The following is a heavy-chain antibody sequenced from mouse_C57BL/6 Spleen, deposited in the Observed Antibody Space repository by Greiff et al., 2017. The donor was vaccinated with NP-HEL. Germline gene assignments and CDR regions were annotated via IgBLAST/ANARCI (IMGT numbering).Heavy chain of an antibody. J-gene: IGHJ2*01. V-gene: IGHV1-72*01. D-gene: IGHD2-4*01. Sequence: QVQLKQPGTELVKPGASVKLSCKASGYTFTSYWMHWVKQRPGQGLEWIGRIDPNSGGTKYNEKFKSKATLTVDKPSSTAYMQLSSLTSEDSAVYYCARGDYDCDYWGQGTTLTVSS. CDR1: GYTFTSYW. CDR2: IDPNSGGT. CDR3: ARGDYDCDY.